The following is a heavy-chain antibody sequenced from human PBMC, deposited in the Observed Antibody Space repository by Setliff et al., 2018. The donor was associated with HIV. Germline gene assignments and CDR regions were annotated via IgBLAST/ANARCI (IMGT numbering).Heavy chain of an antibody. CDR3: ARAFGSGSYRWFDP. V-gene: IGHV4-31*03. CDR2: IHYSGNT. Sequence: KPSETLSLTCTVSGGSISSGGYYWSWIRQHPGKGLEWIGYIHYSGNTYYNPSLKSRVTISVDTSKNQFSLRLSSVTAADTAVYYCARAFGSGSYRWFDPWGQGTLVTVSS. J-gene: IGHJ5*02. CDR1: GGSISSGGYY. D-gene: IGHD3-10*01.